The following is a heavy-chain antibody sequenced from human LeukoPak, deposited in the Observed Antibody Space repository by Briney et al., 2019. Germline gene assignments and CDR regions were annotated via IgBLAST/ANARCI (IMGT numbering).Heavy chain of an antibody. V-gene: IGHV1-8*01. CDR3: ARVVGHYYYYYYMDV. CDR1: GYTFTSYD. J-gene: IGHJ6*03. Sequence: ASVKVSCKASGYTFTSYDINWVRQATGQGLEWMGWMNPNSGNTGYAQKFQGRVTMTRNTSISTAYMELSSLRSEDTAVYYCARVVGHYYYYYYMDVWGKGTTVTVSS. CDR2: MNPNSGNT. D-gene: IGHD3-10*01.